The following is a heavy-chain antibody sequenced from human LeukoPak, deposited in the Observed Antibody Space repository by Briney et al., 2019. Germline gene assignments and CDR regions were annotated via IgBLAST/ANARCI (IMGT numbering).Heavy chain of an antibody. Sequence: GGSLRLSCAASGFTFSSYAMHWVRQAPGKGLEWVAVISYDGSNKYYADPVKGRFTISRDNSKNTLYLQMNSLRAEDTAVYYCAAGSGWYFGAFDIWGQGTMVTVSS. CDR2: ISYDGSNK. V-gene: IGHV3-30-3*01. J-gene: IGHJ3*02. CDR1: GFTFSSYA. D-gene: IGHD6-19*01. CDR3: AAGSGWYFGAFDI.